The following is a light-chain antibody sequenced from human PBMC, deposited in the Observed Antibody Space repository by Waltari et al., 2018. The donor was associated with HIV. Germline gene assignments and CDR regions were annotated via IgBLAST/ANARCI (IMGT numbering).Light chain of an antibody. CDR1: ALPKKY. Sequence: SYELTQPPSVSVSPGQTARITCSGDALPKKYAYWYQHKSGQAPVLVIYEASRRPSGIPEKCSGSSSGTMATLTISGAQVEDEADYYCYSTDSSANRRSVFGGGTKLTVL. V-gene: IGLV3-10*01. CDR3: YSTDSSANRRSV. J-gene: IGLJ2*01. CDR2: EAS.